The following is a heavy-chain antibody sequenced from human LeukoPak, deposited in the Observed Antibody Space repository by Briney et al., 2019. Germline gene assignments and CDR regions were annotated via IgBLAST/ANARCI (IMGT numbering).Heavy chain of an antibody. CDR2: ISYDGSNK. CDR3: AKVVGAKGRDDY. V-gene: IGHV3-30-3*01. Sequence: PGRSLRLSCAASGFTFSSYAMHWVRQAPGKGLEWVAVISYDGSNKYYADSVKGRFTISRDNSKNTLYLQMNSLRAEDTAVYYCAKVVGAKGRDDYWGQGTLVTVSS. D-gene: IGHD1-26*01. J-gene: IGHJ4*02. CDR1: GFTFSSYA.